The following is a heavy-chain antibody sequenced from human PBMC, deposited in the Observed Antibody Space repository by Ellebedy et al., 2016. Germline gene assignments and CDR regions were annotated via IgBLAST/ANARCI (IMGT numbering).Heavy chain of an antibody. V-gene: IGHV4-59*01. J-gene: IGHJ4*02. CDR3: ARAGDGYNYGDLDY. D-gene: IGHD5-24*01. CDR1: GGSISSYY. Sequence: SETLSLXXTVSGGSISSYYWSWIRQPPGKGLEWIGYIYYSGSTNYNPSLKSRVTISVDTSKNQFSLKLSSVTAADTAVYYCARAGDGYNYGDLDYWGQGTLVTVSS. CDR2: IYYSGST.